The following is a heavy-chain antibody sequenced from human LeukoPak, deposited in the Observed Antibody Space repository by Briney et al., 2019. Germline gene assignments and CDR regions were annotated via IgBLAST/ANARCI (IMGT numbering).Heavy chain of an antibody. D-gene: IGHD3-10*01. J-gene: IGHJ4*02. CDR1: GFAYSSYA. CDR2: ISSSGSTI. V-gene: IGHV3-48*03. Sequence: GGSLRLSCAASGFAYSSYAMHWVRQAPGKGLEWVSYISSSGSTIYYADSVKGRFTISRDNAKNSLYLQMNSLRAEDTAVYYCARVMVRGVNPIDYWGQGTLVTVSS. CDR3: ARVMVRGVNPIDY.